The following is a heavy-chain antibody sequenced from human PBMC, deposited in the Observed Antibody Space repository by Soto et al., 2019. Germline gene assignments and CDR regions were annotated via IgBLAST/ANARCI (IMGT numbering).Heavy chain of an antibody. D-gene: IGHD6-6*01. CDR1: GYTFTGYY. Sequence: ASVKVSCKASGYTFTGYYMHWVRQAPGQGLEWMGWINPNSGGTNYAQKFQGWVTMTRDTSISTAYMELSRLRSDDTAVYYCARAAGGLIEYSSSSGSRDAFDIWGQGTMVTVSS. CDR2: INPNSGGT. CDR3: ARAAGGLIEYSSSSGSRDAFDI. J-gene: IGHJ3*02. V-gene: IGHV1-2*04.